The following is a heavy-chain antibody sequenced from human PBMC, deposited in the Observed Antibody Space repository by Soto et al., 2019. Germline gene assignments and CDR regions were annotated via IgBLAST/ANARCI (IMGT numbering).Heavy chain of an antibody. Sequence: PSETLSLTCAVSGGSVNTGYWWSWVRQPPGKGLEWIGEVHHSGTTNYIQSLTSRLTMSVDKSGNQVSLELTSVAAADTAVYYCARDCSSTSCYSPYWFDPWGQGTLVTVSS. CDR2: VHHSGTT. D-gene: IGHD2-2*01. J-gene: IGHJ5*02. CDR3: ARDCSSTSCYSPYWFDP. CDR1: GGSVNTGYW. V-gene: IGHV4-4*02.